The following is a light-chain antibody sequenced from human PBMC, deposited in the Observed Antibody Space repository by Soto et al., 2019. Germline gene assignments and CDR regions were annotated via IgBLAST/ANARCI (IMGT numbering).Light chain of an antibody. V-gene: IGKV1-5*03. CDR1: QSIDTW. J-gene: IGKJ1*01. CDR3: QQYNSYRA. Sequence: DIQMTQSPSILSASVGDTVTITCRASQSIDTWLAWHQQKPGRAPKLLISKASTLESGVPSRFSGSGSGTDFTLTISGLQPDDFAIYYCQQYNSYRAFGQGTNVEI. CDR2: KAS.